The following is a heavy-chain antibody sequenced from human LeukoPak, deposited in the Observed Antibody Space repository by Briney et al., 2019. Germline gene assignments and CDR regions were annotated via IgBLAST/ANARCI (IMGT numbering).Heavy chain of an antibody. Sequence: GGSLRLSCAASGFTFSSYEMNWVRQAPGKGLEWVSYISSSGSTIYYADSVKGRFTISRDNAKNSLYLQMNSLRAEDTVVYYCAAGLDYYDSSGFDYWGQGTLVTVSS. J-gene: IGHJ4*02. V-gene: IGHV3-48*03. D-gene: IGHD3-22*01. CDR3: AAGLDYYDSSGFDY. CDR2: ISSSGSTI. CDR1: GFTFSSYE.